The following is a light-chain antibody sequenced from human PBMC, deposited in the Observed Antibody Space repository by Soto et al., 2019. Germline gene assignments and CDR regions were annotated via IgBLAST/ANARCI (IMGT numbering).Light chain of an antibody. CDR1: SSDVGGYNY. CDR3: SSYTSSSTLAVV. Sequence: QSALTQPPSVSGSPGQSITISCTGTSSDVGGYNYVSWYQQHPGKAPKLMIYEVSNRPSGVSNRFSGSKSGNTASLTISGLQAEDEADYYCSSYTSSSTLAVVFGGGTKLTVL. CDR2: EVS. J-gene: IGLJ2*01. V-gene: IGLV2-14*01.